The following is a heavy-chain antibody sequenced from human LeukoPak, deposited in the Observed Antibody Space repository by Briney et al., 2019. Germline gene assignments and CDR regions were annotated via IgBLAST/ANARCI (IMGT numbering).Heavy chain of an antibody. CDR3: ARKELTNNYYRT. Sequence: SETLSLTCTVSGGSISSYYWSWIRQPPGKGLEWIGYIYYSGSTNYNPSLKSRVTISVDKSKNQFSLKLSSVTAADTAIYYCARKELTNNYYRTWGQGTLVTVSS. J-gene: IGHJ4*02. CDR2: IYYSGST. D-gene: IGHD1-14*01. CDR1: GGSISSYY. V-gene: IGHV4-59*12.